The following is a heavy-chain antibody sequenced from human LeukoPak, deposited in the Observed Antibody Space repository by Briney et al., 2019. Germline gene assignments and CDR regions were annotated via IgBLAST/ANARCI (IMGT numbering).Heavy chain of an antibody. V-gene: IGHV3-21*06. Sequence: SGGSLRLSCAASGFPFSTYTMNWVRQAPGKGLEWVSYISSSRNYIYYAESVKGRFTISRDNAKNSVDLLMNSLRAEDTAVYYCAKVVGAAARYMDVWGKGTTVTVSS. D-gene: IGHD6-6*01. J-gene: IGHJ6*03. CDR2: ISSSRNYI. CDR1: GFPFSTYT. CDR3: AKVVGAAARYMDV.